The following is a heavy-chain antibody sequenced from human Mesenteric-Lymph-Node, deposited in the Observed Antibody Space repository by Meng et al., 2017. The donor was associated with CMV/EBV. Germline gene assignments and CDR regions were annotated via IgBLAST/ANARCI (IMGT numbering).Heavy chain of an antibody. D-gene: IGHD3-22*01. CDR1: GGSISSSSYC. CDR3: ARPEYYDSSGYHT. J-gene: IGHJ4*02. CDR2: IYYSGST. Sequence: TVSGGSISSSSYCWGWIRQPPGKGLEWIGSIYYSGSTYYSPSLKSRLTISVDTSKNQFSLKLNSVTAADTAVYYCARPEYYDSSGYHTWGQGTLVTVSS. V-gene: IGHV4-39*01.